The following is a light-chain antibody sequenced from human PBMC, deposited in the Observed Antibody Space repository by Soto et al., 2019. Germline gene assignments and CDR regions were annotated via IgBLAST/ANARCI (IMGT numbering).Light chain of an antibody. V-gene: IGKV3D-20*02. CDR1: HSISGSY. J-gene: IGKJ4*01. CDR3: QQRNSWPLT. CDR2: DTS. Sequence: EIVLTQSPGTLSLSPGKRATLSCRASHSISGSYLAWFQQKPGQAPKLLISDTSNRATGIPARFSGSGSGTDFTLTISSLEPEDFAVYYCQQRNSWPLTFGGGTKVDIK.